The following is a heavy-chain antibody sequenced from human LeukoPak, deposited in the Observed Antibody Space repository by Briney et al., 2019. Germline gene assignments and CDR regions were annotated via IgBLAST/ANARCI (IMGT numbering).Heavy chain of an antibody. CDR1: GFTFSSYS. V-gene: IGHV3-21*01. CDR3: ARDLSDYYDSSGYYSPDY. CDR2: ISSSSSYI. D-gene: IGHD3-22*01. J-gene: IGHJ4*02. Sequence: SGGSLRLSCAASGFTFSSYSMTWVRQAPGKGLEWVSSISSSSSYIYYADSVKGRFTISRDNAKNSLYLQMNSLRAEDTAVYYCARDLSDYYDSSGYYSPDYWGQGTLVTVSS.